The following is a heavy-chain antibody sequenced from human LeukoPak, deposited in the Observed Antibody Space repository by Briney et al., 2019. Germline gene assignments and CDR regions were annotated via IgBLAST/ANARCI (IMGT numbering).Heavy chain of an antibody. CDR1: GFTFSSYG. CDR2: IKSKTDGGTT. D-gene: IGHD3-3*01. V-gene: IGHV3-15*07. J-gene: IGHJ4*02. Sequence: PGGSLRLSCAASGFTFSSYGMHWVRQAPGKGLEWVGRIKSKTDGGTTDYAAPVKGRFTISRDDSKNTLYLQMNSLKTEDTAVYYCTTEDYDFWSGYYRAYWGQGTLVTVSS. CDR3: TTEDYDFWSGYYRAY.